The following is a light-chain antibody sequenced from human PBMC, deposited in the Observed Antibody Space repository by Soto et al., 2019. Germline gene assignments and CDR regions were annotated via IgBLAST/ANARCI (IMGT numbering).Light chain of an antibody. V-gene: IGKV1-9*01. CDR3: QQLSRYPLT. CDR2: SAS. J-gene: IGKJ4*01. Sequence: DIQLTQSPPVLSASVGDTVTITCRASQALSNYLAWYQQKPGKAPDLLIYSASTLQSGVPSRFSGSGSETEFSLTIRALQPEDFATYYCQQLSRYPLTFGGGTKVDNK. CDR1: QALSNY.